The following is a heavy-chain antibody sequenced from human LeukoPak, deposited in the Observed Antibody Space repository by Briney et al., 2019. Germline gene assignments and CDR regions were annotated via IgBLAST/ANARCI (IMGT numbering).Heavy chain of an antibody. CDR2: ISGRGGST. CDR1: GFTFSSYA. V-gene: IGHV3-23*01. CDR3: ATTIFGVVKPADY. Sequence: GGSLRLSCAASGFTFSSYAMSWVRQAPGKGLEGVSAISGRGGSTYYADSVKGRFTISRDNSKNTLYLQMNSLGAEDTAVYYCATTIFGVVKPADYWGQGTLVTVSS. D-gene: IGHD3-3*01. J-gene: IGHJ4*02.